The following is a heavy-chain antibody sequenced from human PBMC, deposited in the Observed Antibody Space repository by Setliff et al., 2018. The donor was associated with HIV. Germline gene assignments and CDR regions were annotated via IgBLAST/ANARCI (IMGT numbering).Heavy chain of an antibody. CDR2: VYSSGST. V-gene: IGHV4-39*01. D-gene: IGHD6-19*01. J-gene: IGHJ3*02. CDR1: GGSIGIRSYF. CDR3: ASGQWLEHAFDI. Sequence: SETLSLTCTVSGGSIGIRSYFWGWIRQPPGKGLEWIGSVYSSGSTYYNPSLKSRVTVSVDTSKDQFSLRLRSVTVADTAVYYCASGQWLEHAFDIWGQGQWSPSPQ.